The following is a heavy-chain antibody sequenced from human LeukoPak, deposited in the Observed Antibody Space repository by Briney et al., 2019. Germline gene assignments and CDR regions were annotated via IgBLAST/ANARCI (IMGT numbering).Heavy chain of an antibody. Sequence: ASVKVSCKASGGTFSSYAISWVRQAPGQRLEWMGGIIPIFGTANYAQKFQGRVTITADKSTSTAYMELSSLRSEDTAVYYCASGMPSSGYYLPSEYYYGMDVWGQGTTVTVSS. D-gene: IGHD3-22*01. J-gene: IGHJ6*02. CDR1: GGTFSSYA. CDR3: ASGMPSSGYYLPSEYYYGMDV. CDR2: IIPIFGTA. V-gene: IGHV1-69*06.